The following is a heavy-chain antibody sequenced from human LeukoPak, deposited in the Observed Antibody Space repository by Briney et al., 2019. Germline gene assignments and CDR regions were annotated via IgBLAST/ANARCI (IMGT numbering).Heavy chain of an antibody. J-gene: IGHJ4*02. CDR2: IYPGDSDT. Sequence: GASLKISCKGSGSSFTSYWIGWVRQMPGRGLEWMGIIYPGDSDTRYSPSFQGQVTISADKSISTAYLQWSSLKASDTAMYYCARQEGYNWNDWDYWGQGTLVTVSS. D-gene: IGHD1-20*01. V-gene: IGHV5-51*01. CDR1: GSSFTSYW. CDR3: ARQEGYNWNDWDY.